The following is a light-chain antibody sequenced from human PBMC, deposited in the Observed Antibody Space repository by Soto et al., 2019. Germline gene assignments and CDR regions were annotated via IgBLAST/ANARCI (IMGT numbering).Light chain of an antibody. CDR1: QGIRND. CDR2: DAS. J-gene: IGKJ5*01. V-gene: IGKV1-17*01. CDR3: QQYNTYAT. Sequence: IQMTQSPSSLSASVGDRVTITCRASQGIRNDLGWYQQKPGKAPKPLIYDASTLKTGVPSRFSGSGSGSEFNFTITGLQPDDFATYFRQQYNTYATFGQGTRLEI.